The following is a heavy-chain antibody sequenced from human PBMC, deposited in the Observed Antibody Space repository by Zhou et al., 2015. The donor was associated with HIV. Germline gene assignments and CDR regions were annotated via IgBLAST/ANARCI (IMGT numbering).Heavy chain of an antibody. J-gene: IGHJ3*02. D-gene: IGHD1-26*01. CDR2: IIPIFGTA. Sequence: QVQLVQSGAEVKKPGASVKVSCKASGYTFTGYYMHWVRQAPGQGLEWMGGIIPIFGTANYAQKFQGRVTITADESTSTAYMELSSLRSEDTAVYYCARNGIVGASDAFDIWGQGTMVTVSS. CDR3: ARNGIVGASDAFDI. CDR1: GYTFTGYY. V-gene: IGHV1-69*01.